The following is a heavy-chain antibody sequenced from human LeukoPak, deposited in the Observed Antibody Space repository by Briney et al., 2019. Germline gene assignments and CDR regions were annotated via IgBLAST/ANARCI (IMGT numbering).Heavy chain of an antibody. D-gene: IGHD3-9*01. CDR1: GGFINSYY. Sequence: PSETLSLTCTVSGGFINSYYWSWIRQPAGKGLEWIGRVYTSGITNYNPSLKSRITMSVDTSKNQFSLKLTSVTVADTAVYYCARHNGFDRGYYYYMDVWGKGTTVTVSS. CDR3: ARHNGFDRGYYYYMDV. CDR2: VYTSGIT. J-gene: IGHJ6*03. V-gene: IGHV4-4*07.